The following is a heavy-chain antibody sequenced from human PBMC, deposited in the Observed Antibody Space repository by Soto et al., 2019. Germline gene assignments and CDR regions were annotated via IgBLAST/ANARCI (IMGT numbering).Heavy chain of an antibody. V-gene: IGHV3-23*01. CDR3: AKVGNYYGSRLGVPDH. J-gene: IGHJ4*02. Sequence: PGGSLRLSCAASGFTFSSFAMNWVRQAPGKGLEWVSGIIGSAGSTYYADSVRGRFTISRDNSKNTLYLQMNSLRAEDTAVYYCAKVGNYYGSRLGVPDHWGLGSLVTVSS. CDR1: GFTFSSFA. CDR2: IIGSAGST. D-gene: IGHD3-10*01.